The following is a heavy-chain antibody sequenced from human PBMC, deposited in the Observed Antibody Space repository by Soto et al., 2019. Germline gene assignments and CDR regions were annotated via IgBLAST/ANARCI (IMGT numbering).Heavy chain of an antibody. CDR1: GGSISSDSYY. D-gene: IGHD4-17*01. V-gene: IGHV4-39*07. Sequence: PSETLSLTCTVSGGSISSDSYYWGWTRQSPEKGLEWIASISYSGSTYYNPTLKSRLIISVDTSKNQFSLKLSSVTAADTAVYYCARRYGASFDYWGQGTLVTVSS. J-gene: IGHJ4*02. CDR3: ARRYGASFDY. CDR2: ISYSGST.